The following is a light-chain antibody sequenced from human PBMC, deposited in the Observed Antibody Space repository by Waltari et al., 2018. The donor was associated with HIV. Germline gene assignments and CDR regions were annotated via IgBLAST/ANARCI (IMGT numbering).Light chain of an antibody. Sequence: FLLTQRRPASESPGTTLTISCTRRTGTSGSNYVQWYQHRPGSSPTTVTYEDDQRPSGVPGRFSGSIDRSSNSASLTISGLMTEDEADYYCQSYDSNTRIFGTGTKVTVL. V-gene: IGLV6-57*01. CDR2: EDD. CDR3: QSYDSNTRI. J-gene: IGLJ1*01. CDR1: TGTSGSNY.